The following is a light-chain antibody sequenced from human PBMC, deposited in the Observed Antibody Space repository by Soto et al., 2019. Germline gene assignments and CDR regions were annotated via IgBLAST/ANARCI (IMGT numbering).Light chain of an antibody. V-gene: IGLV2-23*01. CDR2: EAI. Sequence: QSALTQPASVSGSPGQSITISCTGTSSDVGSYNLVSWYQQHPGKAPKLIIYEAIKRPSGVSNRFSGSKSGNTASLTISGLQAEDEADYYCSSYAGNSTLVFGGGTQLTVL. CDR1: SSDVGSYNL. J-gene: IGLJ2*01. CDR3: SSYAGNSTLV.